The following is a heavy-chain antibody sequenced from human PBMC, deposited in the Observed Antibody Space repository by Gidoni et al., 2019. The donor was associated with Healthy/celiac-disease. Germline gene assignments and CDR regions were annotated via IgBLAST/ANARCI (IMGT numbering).Heavy chain of an antibody. J-gene: IGHJ4*02. CDR2: IYYSGST. Sequence: QLQLQESGPGLVKPSETLSPTCTLFGGSISSSCYYWGWIRQPPGKGLEWIGSIYYSGSTYYNPSLKSRVTISVDTSKNQFSLKLSSVTAAETAVYYCARHRTDYDSSGYYLFDYWGQGTLVTVSS. CDR3: ARHRTDYDSSGYYLFDY. D-gene: IGHD3-22*01. V-gene: IGHV4-39*01. CDR1: GGSISSSCYY.